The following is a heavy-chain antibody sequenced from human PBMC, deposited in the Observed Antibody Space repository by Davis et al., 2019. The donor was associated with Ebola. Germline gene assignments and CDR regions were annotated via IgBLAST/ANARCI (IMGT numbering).Heavy chain of an antibody. CDR2: IYSGGST. CDR1: GFTVSSNY. J-gene: IGHJ4*02. V-gene: IGHV3-53*01. Sequence: GESLKISCAASGFTVSSNYMSWVRQAPGKGLEWVSVIYSGGSTYYADSVKGRFTISRDNSNNTLYLQMNSLRAEDTAVYYCARDEGDDFWSGYYRLWGQGTLVTVSS. D-gene: IGHD3-3*01. CDR3: ARDEGDDFWSGYYRL.